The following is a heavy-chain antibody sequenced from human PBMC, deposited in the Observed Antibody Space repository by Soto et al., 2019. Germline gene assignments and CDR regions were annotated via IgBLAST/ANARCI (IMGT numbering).Heavy chain of an antibody. CDR3: ARGRYCLTGRCFPNWFDS. J-gene: IGHJ5*01. CDR1: GDSISNLDYF. Sequence: TLSLTCSVSGDSISNLDYFWAWIRQPPGQALEYIGYIYKSATTYYNPSFESRVAISVDTSKSQFSLNVTSVTAADTAVYFCARGRYCLTGRCFPNWFDSWGEGALVTV. CDR2: IYKSATT. D-gene: IGHD7-27*01. V-gene: IGHV4-30-4*01.